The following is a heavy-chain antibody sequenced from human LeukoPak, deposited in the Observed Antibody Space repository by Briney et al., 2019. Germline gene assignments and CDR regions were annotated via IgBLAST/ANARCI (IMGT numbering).Heavy chain of an antibody. Sequence: SETLSLTCTVSGGSISSSNWWGWVRQPPGRGLECIGEIHHSGTTNYNSSLKSRVTMSVDTSKNQFSLKLSSVTAADTAVYYCARDSGYYGSGSHNWFDPWGQGTLVTVSS. D-gene: IGHD3-10*01. CDR1: GGSISSSNW. J-gene: IGHJ5*02. CDR3: ARDSGYYGSGSHNWFDP. CDR2: IHHSGTT. V-gene: IGHV4-4*02.